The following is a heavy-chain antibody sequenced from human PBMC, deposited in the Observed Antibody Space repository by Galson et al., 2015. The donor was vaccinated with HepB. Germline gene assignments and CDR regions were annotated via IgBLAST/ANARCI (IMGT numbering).Heavy chain of an antibody. D-gene: IGHD2-15*01. CDR1: GLIFSNHA. V-gene: IGHV3-23*01. CDR2: ISDSGGIT. J-gene: IGHJ4*02. CDR3: ARRYCSGETCYGLFDH. Sequence: SLRLSCAASGLIFSNHAMSWVRQAPGKGLEWVSTISDSGGITYHADSVKGRFAISRDNSKNTLYLQMNSLRAEDTAVYYCARRYCSGETCYGLFDHWGQGTLVTVSS.